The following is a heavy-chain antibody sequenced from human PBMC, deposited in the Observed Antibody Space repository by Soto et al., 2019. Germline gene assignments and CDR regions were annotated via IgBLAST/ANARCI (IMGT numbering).Heavy chain of an antibody. CDR3: ARGPEGRNDFWSGFTPY. Sequence: ASVKVSCKASGYTFTSYAMHWVRQAPGQRLEWMGWINAGNGNTKYSQKFQGRVTITRDTSASTAYMELSSLRSEDTAVYYCARGPEGRNDFWSGFTPYWGQGTLVTVS. V-gene: IGHV1-3*01. CDR2: INAGNGNT. D-gene: IGHD3-3*01. J-gene: IGHJ4*02. CDR1: GYTFTSYA.